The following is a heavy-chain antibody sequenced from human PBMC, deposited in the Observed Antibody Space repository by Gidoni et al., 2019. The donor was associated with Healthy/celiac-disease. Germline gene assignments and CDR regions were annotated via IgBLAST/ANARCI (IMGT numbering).Heavy chain of an antibody. CDR3: ARIYPRYCSGRSCPVNWFDP. D-gene: IGHD2-15*01. V-gene: IGHV2-26*01. J-gene: IGHJ5*02. Sequence: QVTLKESGPVLVKPTETLTLTCTVSGFSLSNARMGVSWIRQPPGKALEWLAHIFSNDEKSYSTSLKSRLTISKDTSKSQVVLTMTNMDPVDTATYYCARIYPRYCSGRSCPVNWFDPWGQGTLVTVSS. CDR2: IFSNDEK. CDR1: GFSLSNARMG.